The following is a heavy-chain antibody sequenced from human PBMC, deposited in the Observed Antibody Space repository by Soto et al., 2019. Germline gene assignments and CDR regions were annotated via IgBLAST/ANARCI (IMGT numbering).Heavy chain of an antibody. CDR2: ISWNSGSI. D-gene: IGHD6-19*01. Sequence: GGSLRLSCAASGFTFDDYAMHWVRQAPGKGLEWVSGISWNSGSIGYADSVKGRFTISRDNAKNSLYLQMNSLRAEDTALYYCAKDRSRKAVAPFDPWGQGTLVTVSS. CDR3: AKDRSRKAVAPFDP. CDR1: GFTFDDYA. J-gene: IGHJ5*02. V-gene: IGHV3-9*01.